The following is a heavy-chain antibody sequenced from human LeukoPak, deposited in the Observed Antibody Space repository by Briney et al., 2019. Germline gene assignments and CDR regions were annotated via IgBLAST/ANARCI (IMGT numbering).Heavy chain of an antibody. J-gene: IGHJ4*02. Sequence: ASVKVSCKASGYTFTGHYMHWVRQAPGQGLEWMGWINPNSGGTNYAQKFQGRVTMTRDTSISTAYMELSSLRSDDTAVYYCARGRVGATTLVFDYWGQGTPVTVSS. V-gene: IGHV1-2*02. CDR3: ARGRVGATTLVFDY. D-gene: IGHD1-26*01. CDR2: INPNSGGT. CDR1: GYTFTGHY.